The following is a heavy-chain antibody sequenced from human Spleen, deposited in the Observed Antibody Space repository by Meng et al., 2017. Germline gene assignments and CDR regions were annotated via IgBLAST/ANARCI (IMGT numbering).Heavy chain of an antibody. J-gene: IGHJ4*02. CDR1: GGSCMDYY. CDR3: ARGPTRMAHDFDY. V-gene: IGHV4-34*01. CDR2: INHSGST. D-gene: IGHD5-24*01. Sequence: QVEVQQWGAEVLLPWEPLSLTCVVSGGSCMDYYWGRVRQSPGKRLEWIGKINHSGSTNYNPSLESRATISVDTSQNNLSLKLSSVTAAGSAVYYCARGPTRMAHDFDYWGQGTLVTVSS.